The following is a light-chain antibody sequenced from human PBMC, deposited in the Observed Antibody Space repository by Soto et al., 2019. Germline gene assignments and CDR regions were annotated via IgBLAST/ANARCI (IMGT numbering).Light chain of an antibody. Sequence: QLVLTQPPSVSGAPGQRVTISCTGSSSNIGAGYDVHWYQQLPGTAPRLLIYGNSNRPSGVPDRFSGSKSGTSASLAITGLQAEDEADYHCSSYAGGKNFYVFGTGTKLTVL. CDR3: SSYAGGKNFYV. V-gene: IGLV1-40*01. CDR1: SSNIGAGYD. J-gene: IGLJ1*01. CDR2: GNS.